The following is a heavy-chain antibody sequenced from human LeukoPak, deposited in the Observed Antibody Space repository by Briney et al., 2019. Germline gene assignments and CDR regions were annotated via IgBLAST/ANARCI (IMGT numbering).Heavy chain of an antibody. CDR3: ARDSFHYGQFDP. CDR2: INPNSGGT. D-gene: IGHD3-10*01. Sequence: ASVKVSCTVSGDTFTAYYTHWVRQAPGQGLEWMGWINPNSGGTKYAQKFQGRVSMTTDTSISTAYMELSSLISDDTAVYYCARDSFHYGQFDPGGQGTLVTVSS. CDR1: GDTFTAYY. J-gene: IGHJ5*02. V-gene: IGHV1-2*02.